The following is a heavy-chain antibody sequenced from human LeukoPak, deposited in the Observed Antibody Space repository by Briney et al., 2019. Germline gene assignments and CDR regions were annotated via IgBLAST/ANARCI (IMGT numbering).Heavy chain of an antibody. CDR2: ISAYNGNT. CDR1: GYTFTSYG. J-gene: IGHJ4*02. D-gene: IGHD6-13*01. Sequence: ASVKVSCKASGYTFTSYGISCVRQAPGQGLEWMGWISAYNGNTNYAQKLQGRVTMTTDTSTSTAYMELRSLRSDDTAVYFCARIAAPGNRRLNFWGQGTLVTVSS. V-gene: IGHV1-18*01. CDR3: ARIAAPGNRRLNF.